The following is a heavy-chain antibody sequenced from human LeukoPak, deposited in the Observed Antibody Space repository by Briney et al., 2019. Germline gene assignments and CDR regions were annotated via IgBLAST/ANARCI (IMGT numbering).Heavy chain of an antibody. CDR1: GGSISSYY. Sequence: PSETLSLTCTVSGGSISSYYWSWIRQPPGKGREWMGYIYYSGSTNYNPSLKRGVTISVDASKNQFSLKMSSVTAADTAVYCCARGNGWVCSSTSCYNWFDPWGQGTLVTVSS. V-gene: IGHV4-59*01. CDR3: ARGNGWVCSSTSCYNWFDP. D-gene: IGHD2-2*01. J-gene: IGHJ5*02. CDR2: IYYSGST.